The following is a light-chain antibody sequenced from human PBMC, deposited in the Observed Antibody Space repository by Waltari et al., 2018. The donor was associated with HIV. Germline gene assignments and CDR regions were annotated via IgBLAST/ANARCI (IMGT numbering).Light chain of an antibody. CDR2: STD. Sequence: QTVVTQEPSISVSPGGTVTLTCGLRSGSVSTTSFPSWYQQTPGQAPRTLISSTDTRSSGVPDRFSGAILENKAALTITGARAEDESDYYCVVYVDSGSWIFGGGTRLTVL. CDR3: VVYVDSGSWI. CDR1: SGSVSTTSF. J-gene: IGLJ2*01. V-gene: IGLV8-61*01.